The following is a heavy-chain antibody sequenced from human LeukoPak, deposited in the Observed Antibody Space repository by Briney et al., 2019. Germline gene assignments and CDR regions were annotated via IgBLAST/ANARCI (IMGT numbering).Heavy chain of an antibody. CDR1: GYTFTNHG. CDR2: ISAYNGNT. CDR3: ARDLDIVVALAAPRHYGMDV. D-gene: IGHD2-2*01. J-gene: IGHJ6*02. V-gene: IGHV1-18*01. Sequence: ASVKVSCKASGYTFTNHGISWVRQAPGQGLEWMGWISAYNGNTNYVQKLQGRVTMTTDTSASTAYMELRSLRSDDTAVYYCARDLDIVVALAAPRHYGMDVWGQGTTVTVSS.